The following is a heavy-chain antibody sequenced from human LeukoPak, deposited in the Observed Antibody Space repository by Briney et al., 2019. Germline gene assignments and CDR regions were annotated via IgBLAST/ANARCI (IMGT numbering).Heavy chain of an antibody. CDR3: ARDVWDSHGVIDY. J-gene: IGHJ4*02. Sequence: RASETLSLTCTVSGGSISSSSYYWGWIRRPPGKGLEWIGSIYHSGSTYYNPSLKSRVTISVDTSKNQFSLKLSSVTAADTAVYYCARDVWDSHGVIDYWGQGTLVTVSS. CDR2: IYHSGST. V-gene: IGHV4-39*07. CDR1: GGSISSSSYY. D-gene: IGHD1-26*01.